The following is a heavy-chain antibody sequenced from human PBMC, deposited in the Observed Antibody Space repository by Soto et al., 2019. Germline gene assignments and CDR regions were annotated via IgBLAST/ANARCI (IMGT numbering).Heavy chain of an antibody. J-gene: IGHJ2*01. V-gene: IGHV4-34*01. Sequence: PSETLSLTCAVYVGSFSGYYWSWVRQPPGKGLEWIGEITHSGGINYNPSLKSRVTMSLDTSKNQFSLRLNSVSDADAAVYYCARLFAGATRNWYFDLWGRCALGTAS. CDR1: VGSFSGYY. CDR2: ITHSGGI. CDR3: ARLFAGATRNWYFDL. D-gene: IGHD3-10*01.